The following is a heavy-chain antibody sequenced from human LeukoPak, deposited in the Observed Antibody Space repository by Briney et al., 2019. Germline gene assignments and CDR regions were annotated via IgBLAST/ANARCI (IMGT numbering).Heavy chain of an antibody. V-gene: IGHV1-2*04. D-gene: IGHD6-13*01. CDR1: GYTFTGYY. CDR2: INPNSGGT. CDR3: ARISGAAGKGAFDI. J-gene: IGHJ3*02. Sequence: GASVKVSCKASGYTFTGYYMLWVRQAPGQGLEWMGWINPNSGGTNYAQKFQGWVTMTRDTSISTAYMELSRLRSDDTAVYYCARISGAAGKGAFDIWGQGTMVTVSS.